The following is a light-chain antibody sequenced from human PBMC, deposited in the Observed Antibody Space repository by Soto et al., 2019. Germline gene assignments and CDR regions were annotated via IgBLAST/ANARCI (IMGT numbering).Light chain of an antibody. V-gene: IGLV2-11*01. Sequence: QSALTQPRSVSGSPGQSVTISCTGTSSDVGGYNYVSWYQQHPGKAPKLMIYDVSKWPSGVPDRFSGSKSGNTASLTISGLQAGDEADYYCCSYAGNSLWVFGGGTKLTVL. CDR2: DVS. CDR1: SSDVGGYNY. CDR3: CSYAGNSLWV. J-gene: IGLJ3*02.